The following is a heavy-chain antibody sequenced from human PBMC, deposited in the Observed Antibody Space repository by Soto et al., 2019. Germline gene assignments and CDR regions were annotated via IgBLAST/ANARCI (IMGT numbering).Heavy chain of an antibody. D-gene: IGHD5-18*01. CDR2: IYYSGST. V-gene: IGHV4-39*01. Sequence: KSSETLSLTCTVSGGSISSSSYYWGWIRQPPGKGLEWIGSIYYSGSTYYNPPLKSRVTISVDTSKNQFSLKLSSATAADTAVYSSARRFGQLWSCVGGMDVWHQRNTITASS. J-gene: IGHJ6*02. CDR1: GGSISSSSYY. CDR3: ARRFGQLWSCVGGMDV.